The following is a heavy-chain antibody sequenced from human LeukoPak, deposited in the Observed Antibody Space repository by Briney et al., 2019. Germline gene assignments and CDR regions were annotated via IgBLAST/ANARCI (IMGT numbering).Heavy chain of an antibody. D-gene: IGHD6-19*01. CDR2: TYYRSKWYN. CDR1: GDSASSNSAA. J-gene: IGHJ5*02. Sequence: SQTLSLTCAISGDSASSNSAAWSWIRQSPSRGLEWLGRTYYRSKWYNEYAPSVKSRIIINPDTSKNQFSLQLNPVTPEDTAVYYCAKLGDSSTWGQGTLVTVSS. CDR3: AKLGDSST. V-gene: IGHV6-1*01.